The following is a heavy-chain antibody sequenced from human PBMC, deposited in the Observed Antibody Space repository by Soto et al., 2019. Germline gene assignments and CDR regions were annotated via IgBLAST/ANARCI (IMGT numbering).Heavy chain of an antibody. CDR2: INWKSDI. V-gene: IGHV3-9*01. Sequence: GGSLRLSCAVSGFTFDDNAMHWVRQAPEKGLEWVSGINWKSDIGYADSVKGRFTISRDNAESSLYLQMNSLRAEDTALYYCAISQDRGGRTTFIYWGQGTQVTVSS. CDR3: AISQDRGGRTTFIY. CDR1: GFTFDDNA. D-gene: IGHD3-16*01. J-gene: IGHJ4*02.